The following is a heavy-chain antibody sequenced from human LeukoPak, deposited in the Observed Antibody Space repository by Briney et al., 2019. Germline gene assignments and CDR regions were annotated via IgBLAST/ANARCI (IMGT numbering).Heavy chain of an antibody. V-gene: IGHV3-7*01. D-gene: IGHD3-22*01. CDR1: GFTFTTYW. J-gene: IGHJ4*02. Sequence: GGSLRLSCTASGFTFTTYWMAWVRQTPGKGLEWVANIKQDGSEKYYAESVRGRFTISRDNAKNSLYLQMNSLRAEDTAVYYCARAVHYYDSSGYYLDYWGQGTLVTVSS. CDR2: IKQDGSEK. CDR3: ARAVHYYDSSGYYLDY.